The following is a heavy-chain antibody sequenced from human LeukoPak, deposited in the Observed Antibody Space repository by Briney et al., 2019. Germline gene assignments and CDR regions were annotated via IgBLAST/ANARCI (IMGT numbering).Heavy chain of an antibody. CDR2: INHDGSEK. Sequence: GGSLRLSCAASGFTFSNSWMNWFRQAPGRLEWVANINHDGSEKNYVDSVEGRFTITRDNTKKSLYLQMNSLGAEDTAVYYCARGTALPGVDYWGQGTLVIVSS. J-gene: IGHJ4*02. V-gene: IGHV3-7*01. CDR3: ARGTALPGVDY. D-gene: IGHD3-10*01. CDR1: GFTFSNSW.